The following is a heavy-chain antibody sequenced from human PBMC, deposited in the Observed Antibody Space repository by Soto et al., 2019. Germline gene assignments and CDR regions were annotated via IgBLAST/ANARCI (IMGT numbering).Heavy chain of an antibody. CDR3: ARIYSGSYAHAFDI. Sequence: PGESLKISCKGSGNSLTSYWIGWVRQMPGKGLERMGLIYPGDSDTRYSPSFQGQVTISADKSITTAYLQWSSLKASDTAIYYCARIYSGSYAHAFDIWGQGTMVSVSS. V-gene: IGHV5-51*01. CDR1: GNSLTSYW. J-gene: IGHJ3*02. D-gene: IGHD1-26*01. CDR2: IYPGDSDT.